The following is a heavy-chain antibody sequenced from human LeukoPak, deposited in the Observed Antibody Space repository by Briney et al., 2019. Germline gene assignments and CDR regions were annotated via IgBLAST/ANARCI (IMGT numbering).Heavy chain of an antibody. J-gene: IGHJ4*02. CDR2: IYYSGST. V-gene: IGHV4-39*07. Sequence: SETLSLTCTVSGGSISSSSYYWGWIRQPPGKGLEWIGGIYYSGSTYYNPSLKSRVTISVDTSKNQFSLKLSSVTAADTAVYYCARDDEDYVWGSYRYTGRYFDYWGQGTPVTVSS. D-gene: IGHD3-16*02. CDR3: ARDDEDYVWGSYRYTGRYFDY. CDR1: GGSISSSSYY.